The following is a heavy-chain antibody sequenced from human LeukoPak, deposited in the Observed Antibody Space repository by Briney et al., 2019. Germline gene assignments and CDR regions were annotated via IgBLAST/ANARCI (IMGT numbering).Heavy chain of an antibody. D-gene: IGHD3-22*01. V-gene: IGHV4-34*01. CDR1: GGSFSGYY. J-gene: IGHJ4*02. Sequence: SETLSLTCAVYGGSFSGYYWSWIRQPPGKGLEWIGEINHSGSTNYNPSLKSRVTISVDTSKNQFSLKLSSATAADTAVYYCAERGYYYDSSGYGFDYWGQGTLVTVSS. CDR2: INHSGST. CDR3: AERGYYYDSSGYGFDY.